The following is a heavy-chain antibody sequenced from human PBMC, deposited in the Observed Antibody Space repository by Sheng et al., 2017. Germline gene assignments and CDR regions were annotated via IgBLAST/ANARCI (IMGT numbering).Heavy chain of an antibody. V-gene: IGHV4-34*01. CDR1: GGSFSGYY. J-gene: IGHJ6*03. CDR3: ARVLYRAHNYYYYMDV. D-gene: IGHD2-15*01. Sequence: QVQLQQWGAGLVEAFGDPCPLTXAVYGGSFSGYYWSWIRQPPGKGLEWIGEINHSGSTNYNPSLQESSTISVDTSKNQFSLKLSSVTAADTAVYYCARVLYRAHNYYYYMDVWGKGTTVTVSS. CDR2: INHSGST.